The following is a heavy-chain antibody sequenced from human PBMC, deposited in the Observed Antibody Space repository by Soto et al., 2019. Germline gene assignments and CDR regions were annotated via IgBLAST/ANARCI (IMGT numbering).Heavy chain of an antibody. CDR1: GGSISSSSYY. J-gene: IGHJ4*02. Sequence: PSETLSLTCTVSGGSISSSSYYWGWIRQPPGKGLEWIGSIYYSGSTYYNPSLKSRVTISVDTSKNQFSLKLSSVTAADTAVYYCARLEGVVAVADDYYFDYWGQGTLVTVSS. V-gene: IGHV4-39*01. D-gene: IGHD6-19*01. CDR2: IYYSGST. CDR3: ARLEGVVAVADDYYFDY.